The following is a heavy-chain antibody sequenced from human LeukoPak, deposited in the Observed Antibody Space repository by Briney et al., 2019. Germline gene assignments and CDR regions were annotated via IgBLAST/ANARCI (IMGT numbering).Heavy chain of an antibody. CDR1: GFSFSDHG. CDR3: VRDRGRLRAEYFQY. Sequence: GGSLRLSCIVSGFSFSDHGMHWVRQGPGKGLEWVAFSRYDGSKQYFGDSVKGRFSISRDSGKNAMYLQMNSLRPRNTAVYCCVRDRGRLRAEYFQYWGQGTLVIVSS. V-gene: IGHV3-30*02. CDR2: SRYDGSKQ. J-gene: IGHJ1*01. D-gene: IGHD1-26*01.